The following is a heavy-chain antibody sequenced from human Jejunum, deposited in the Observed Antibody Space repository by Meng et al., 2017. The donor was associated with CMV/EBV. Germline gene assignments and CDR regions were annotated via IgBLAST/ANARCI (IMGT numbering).Heavy chain of an antibody. J-gene: IGHJ4*02. V-gene: IGHV1-2*02. CDR2: INPNSGDT. CDR1: FSEYY. CDR3: ARVRIGCSTTGCYFDH. D-gene: IGHD2-2*01. Sequence: FSEYYMEWVRQAPGQGLEWMGWINPNSGDTKYAQKFQGRVTMTRDTSISAAYMELSSLGSDDTAVFYCARVRIGCSTTGCYFDHWGQGTRVTVSS.